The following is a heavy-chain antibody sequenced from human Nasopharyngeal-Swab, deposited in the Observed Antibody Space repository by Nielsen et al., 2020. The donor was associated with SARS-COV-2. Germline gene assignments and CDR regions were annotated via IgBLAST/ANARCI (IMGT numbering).Heavy chain of an antibody. CDR1: GGSISSGGYY. CDR3: ARDGTNGGDNWFDP. D-gene: IGHD2-8*01. Sequence: SETLSLTCTVSGGSISSGGYYWSWIRRHPGKGLEWIGYIYYSGSTYYNPSLKSRVTISVDTSKNQFSLKLSSVTAADTAVYYCARDGTNGGDNWFDPWGQGTLVTVSS. J-gene: IGHJ5*02. V-gene: IGHV4-31*03. CDR2: IYYSGST.